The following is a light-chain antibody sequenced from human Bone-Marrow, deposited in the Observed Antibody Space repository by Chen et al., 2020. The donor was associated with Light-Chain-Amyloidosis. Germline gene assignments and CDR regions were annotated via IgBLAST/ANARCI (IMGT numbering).Light chain of an antibody. J-gene: IGLJ2*01. V-gene: IGLV1-40*01. CDR3: QSYDNSLSGPVV. CDR2: GNT. Sequence: QSVLTQPPSVSGAPGQRVTISCTGSSSNIGAGFSVHWYQQLSGTVPKRLIYGNTNRPSGVPDRFSGSKSGTSASRAITGLQAEDEADYYCQSYDNSLSGPVVFGGGTKLTVL. CDR1: SSNIGAGFS.